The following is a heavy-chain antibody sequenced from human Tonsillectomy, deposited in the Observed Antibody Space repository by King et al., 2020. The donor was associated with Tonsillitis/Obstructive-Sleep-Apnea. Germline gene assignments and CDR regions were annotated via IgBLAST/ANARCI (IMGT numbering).Heavy chain of an antibody. D-gene: IGHD3-10*01. CDR1: GGSISTTDYY. CDR2: IYYSGST. J-gene: IGHJ4*02. V-gene: IGHV4-39*01. CDR3: SGLTGSGNYFSL. Sequence: QLQESGPGLVKPSETLSLTCAVSGGSISTTDYYWGWIRQPPGKGLEWIGSIYYSGSTYYNPSLRNRVTISVDTSKNQFSLKLSSVTAADTTVYYWSGLTGSGNYFSLWGQGTLVTVSS.